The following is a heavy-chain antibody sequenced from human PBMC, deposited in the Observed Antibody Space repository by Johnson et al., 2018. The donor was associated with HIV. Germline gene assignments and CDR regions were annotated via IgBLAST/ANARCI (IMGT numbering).Heavy chain of an antibody. D-gene: IGHD3-9*01. CDR2: IRYDVSNK. J-gene: IGHJ3*02. Sequence: QVQLVESGGGVVQPGGSLRLSCAASGFTFSSYGMHWVRQAPGKGLEWVAFIRYDVSNKYYADSVKGRFTISRDNSKNTLYLQMNSLRAEDTAVYYCAQGYYDILTGYYDAFDIWGQGTMVMVSS. CDR3: AQGYYDILTGYYDAFDI. CDR1: GFTFSSYG. V-gene: IGHV3-30*02.